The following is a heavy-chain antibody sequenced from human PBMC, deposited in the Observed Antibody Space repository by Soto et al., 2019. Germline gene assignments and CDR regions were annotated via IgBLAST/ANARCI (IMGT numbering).Heavy chain of an antibody. CDR2: ISYDGSNK. V-gene: IGHV3-30-3*01. CDR3: ATLGYCTNGVCFASYYYYGMDV. CDR1: GFTFSSYA. Sequence: GGSLSLSCAASGFTFSSYAMHWVRQAPGKGLEWVAVISYDGSNKYYADSVKGRFTISRDNAKNSLYLQMNSLRAEDTAVYYCATLGYCTNGVCFASYYYYGMDVWGQGTTVTVSS. J-gene: IGHJ6*02. D-gene: IGHD2-8*01.